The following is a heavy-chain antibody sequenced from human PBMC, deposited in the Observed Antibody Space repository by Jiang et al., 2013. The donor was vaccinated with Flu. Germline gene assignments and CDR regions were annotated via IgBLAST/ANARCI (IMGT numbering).Heavy chain of an antibody. J-gene: IGHJ3*02. D-gene: IGHD2-2*01. Sequence: RISCKTSGHSFTSYWIGWVRQMPGEGLEWMGIIYPSDSDTRYSPSFQGQVTISVDKSITTAYLQWGRLKASDTAMYYCARRRVIPAVKSEIDAFDIWGQGTMVTVSS. CDR1: GHSFTSYW. V-gene: IGHV5-51*01. CDR3: ARRRVIPAVKSEIDAFDI. CDR2: IYPSDSDT.